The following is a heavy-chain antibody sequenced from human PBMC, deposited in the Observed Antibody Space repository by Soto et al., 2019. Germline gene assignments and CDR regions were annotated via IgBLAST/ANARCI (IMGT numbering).Heavy chain of an antibody. CDR2: ITSSGSTT. Sequence: PGGSLRLSCEVSGFTLNTYSMNWVRQAPGKGLEWVSFITSSGSTTYYADSVKGRFTVSRDNVKNSLFLQMNSLRDEDTAVYYCARVAIASGGVIAVSYALDVWGQGTRGSISS. D-gene: IGHD3-16*02. V-gene: IGHV3-48*02. CDR3: ARVAIASGGVIAVSYALDV. J-gene: IGHJ6*02. CDR1: GFTLNTYS.